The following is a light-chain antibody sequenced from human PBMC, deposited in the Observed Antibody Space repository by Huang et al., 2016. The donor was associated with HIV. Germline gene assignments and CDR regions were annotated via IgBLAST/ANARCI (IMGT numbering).Light chain of an antibody. CDR2: DGC. V-gene: IGKV3-11*01. J-gene: IGKJ4*01. Sequence: EIVLTQSPATLSLSAGERATLSCRASQSVSNYLAWYQQESGQTPSLLIYDGCKRATCIPAKFSGCGSGTDFTLNINSLGPEDFEIYYRQQRSHWLTFGGGNEVEIK. CDR1: QSVSNY. CDR3: QQRSHWLT.